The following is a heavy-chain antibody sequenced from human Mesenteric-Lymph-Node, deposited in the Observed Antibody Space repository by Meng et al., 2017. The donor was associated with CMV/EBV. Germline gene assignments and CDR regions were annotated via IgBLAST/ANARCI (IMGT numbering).Heavy chain of an antibody. V-gene: IGHV1-2*04. CDR1: GYAFTGYY. J-gene: IGHJ4*02. D-gene: IGHD4/OR15-4a*01. Sequence: PCKASGYAFTGYYLRWVRQAPGQGLEWMGCINPSGGGTHYAQKFQGWVTMTRDTSITTAYMELSSLRSDNTAVYYCARGFNYAHYDYWGQGALVTVSS. CDR3: ARGFNYAHYDY. CDR2: INPSGGGT.